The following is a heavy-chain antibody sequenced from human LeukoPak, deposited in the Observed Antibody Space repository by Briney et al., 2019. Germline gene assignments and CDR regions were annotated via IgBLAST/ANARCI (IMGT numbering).Heavy chain of an antibody. J-gene: IGHJ4*02. CDR2: ISSSSSYI. CDR3: ARDLGRYYETWALDY. V-gene: IGHV3-21*01. D-gene: IGHD1-26*01. CDR1: GFTFSSYA. Sequence: SGGSLRLSCAASGFTFSSYAMSWVRQAPGKGLEWVSSISSSSSYIYYADSVKGRFTISRDNAKNSLYLQMNSLRAEDTAVYYCARDLGRYYETWALDYWGQGTLVTVSS.